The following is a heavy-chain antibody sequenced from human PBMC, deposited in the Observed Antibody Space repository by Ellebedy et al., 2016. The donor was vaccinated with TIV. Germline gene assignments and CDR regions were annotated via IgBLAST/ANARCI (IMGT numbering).Heavy chain of an antibody. J-gene: IGHJ4*02. CDR3: ARAPMVRGVVPHFDY. Sequence: ASVKVSCXASGYSFRTHAIHWVRQAPGQRLEWTAWINAGNGNTKYSPKFQDRVTISRDTSASIAYMDVSNLRSEDTAVYYCARAPMVRGVVPHFDYWGQGTLVTVSS. CDR2: INAGNGNT. CDR1: GYSFRTHA. D-gene: IGHD3-10*01. V-gene: IGHV1-3*01.